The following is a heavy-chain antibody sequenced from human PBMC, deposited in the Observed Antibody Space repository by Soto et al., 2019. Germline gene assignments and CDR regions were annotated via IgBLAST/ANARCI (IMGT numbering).Heavy chain of an antibody. J-gene: IGHJ6*02. Sequence: QVQLVQSGAEVKKPGASVKVSCKASGYTFTSYDINWVRQATGQGLEWMGWMNPNSGNTGYAQKFQGRVTMTRNTSISTAYMELSSLRSEDTAVYYCAREGGIVLMLYAKLGYYYGMDVWGQGTTVTVSS. D-gene: IGHD2-8*01. CDR1: GYTFTSYD. CDR3: AREGGIVLMLYAKLGYYYGMDV. V-gene: IGHV1-8*01. CDR2: MNPNSGNT.